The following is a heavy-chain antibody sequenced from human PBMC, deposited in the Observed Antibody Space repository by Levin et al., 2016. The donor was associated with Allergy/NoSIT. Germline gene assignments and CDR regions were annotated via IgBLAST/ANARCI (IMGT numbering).Heavy chain of an antibody. CDR3: ARERVHESPDY. CDR2: IWYDGTNK. J-gene: IGHJ4*02. CDR1: GFSFSSYV. D-gene: IGHD3-10*02. Sequence: GGSLRLSCAASGFSFSSYVMHWVRQAPGKGLEWVANIWYDGTNKYYADSVKGRFTISRDNSENTLYLQMNSLRAEDTAVYYCARERVHESPDYWGQGTLVTVSS. V-gene: IGHV3-33*01.